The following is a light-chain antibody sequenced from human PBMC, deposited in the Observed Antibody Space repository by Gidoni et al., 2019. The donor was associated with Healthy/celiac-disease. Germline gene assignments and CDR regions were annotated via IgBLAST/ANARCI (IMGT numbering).Light chain of an antibody. J-gene: IGLJ2*01. CDR2: YDS. CDR3: QVWDSSSDPVV. CDR1: NIGSKR. Sequence: SYVLTQPPSASVAPGKTARITGGGNNIGSKRVHWYQQKPGQAPVLVIYYDSDRPSGNPERFSGSNSGNTATLTISRVEAGDEADYYCQVWDSSSDPVVFGGGTKLTVL. V-gene: IGLV3-21*04.